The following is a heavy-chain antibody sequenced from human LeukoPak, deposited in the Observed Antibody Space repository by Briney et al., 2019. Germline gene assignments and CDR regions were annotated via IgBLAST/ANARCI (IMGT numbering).Heavy chain of an antibody. CDR3: ARDSPFYYYGSGSYYNRLDY. D-gene: IGHD3-10*01. CDR2: INQDGSEK. V-gene: IGHV3-7*01. CDR1: GFTFSNYW. J-gene: IGHJ4*02. Sequence: HPGGSLRLSCAASGFTFSNYWMSWVRQTPGKGLEWVANINQDGSEKYYVDSVKGRFTISRDNAKNSLYLQMNSLRAEDTAVNYCARDSPFYYYGSGSYYNRLDYWGQGTLVTVSS.